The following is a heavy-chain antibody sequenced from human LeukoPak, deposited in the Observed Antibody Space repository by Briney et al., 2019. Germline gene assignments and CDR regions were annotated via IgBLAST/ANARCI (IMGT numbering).Heavy chain of an antibody. CDR2: ISSSSSTI. CDR1: GFGSKNYA. CDR3: ARGRGGNAFDI. D-gene: IGHD2-15*01. V-gene: IGHV3-48*01. Sequence: GGSLRLSCTTSGFGSKNYAMSWVRQAPGKGLEWVSYISSSSSTIYYADSVKGRFTISRDNAKNSLYLQMNSLRAEDTAVYYCARGRGGNAFDIWGQGTMVTVSS. J-gene: IGHJ3*02.